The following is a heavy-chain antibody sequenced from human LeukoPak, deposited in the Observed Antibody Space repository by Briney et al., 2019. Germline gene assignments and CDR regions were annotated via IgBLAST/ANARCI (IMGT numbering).Heavy chain of an antibody. CDR3: AKNRLKFDH. D-gene: IGHD1-14*01. J-gene: IGHJ4*02. V-gene: IGHV3-23*01. CDR1: GFTFTAYG. CDR2: IGRSGDDT. Sequence: GGSLRLSCAASGFTFTAYGTSWVRQAPGKGLEWVSGIGRSGDDTYYADSVKGRFTISRDNSKNTVYLQMNSLRAEDTALYYRAKNRLKFDHWGEGTLVTVSS.